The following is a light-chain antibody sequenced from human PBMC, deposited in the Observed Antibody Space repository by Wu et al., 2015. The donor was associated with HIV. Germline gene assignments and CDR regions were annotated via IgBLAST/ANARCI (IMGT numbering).Light chain of an antibody. V-gene: IGKV3-20*01. J-gene: IGKJ5*01. Sequence: EMVLTQSPGTLSLSPGERATFSCRVSESIHSSSLAWYQQKPGQAPRLLIFGASSRATGIPDRFSGFGAGTDFSLIISTLEPEDFAMYFCQQYGSSPITFGQGHDWRIN. CDR3: QQYGSSPIT. CDR1: ESIHSSS. CDR2: GAS.